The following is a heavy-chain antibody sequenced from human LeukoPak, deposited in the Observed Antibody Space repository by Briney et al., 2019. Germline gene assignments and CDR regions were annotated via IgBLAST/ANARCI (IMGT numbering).Heavy chain of an antibody. J-gene: IGHJ5*02. CDR3: ARDGITIFGVVIENWFDP. CDR1: GYTFTSYY. V-gene: IGHV1-46*01. Sequence: ASVKVSCKASGYTFTSYYMHWVRQAPGQGLEWMGIINPSGGSTSYAQKFQGRVTMTRDTSISTAYMELSRLRSDDTAVYYCARDGITIFGVVIENWFDPWGQGTLVTVSS. CDR2: INPSGGST. D-gene: IGHD3-3*01.